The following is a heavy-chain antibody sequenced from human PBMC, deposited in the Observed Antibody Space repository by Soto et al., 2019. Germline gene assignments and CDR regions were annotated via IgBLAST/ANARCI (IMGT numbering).Heavy chain of an antibody. CDR1: GFTFSSSD. CDR3: ARGDNSGWSAFDV. J-gene: IGHJ3*01. Sequence: EVQLVESGGNLVQPGGSLRLSCAASGFTFSSSDMHWVRQDTGKGREGVSAIGTAGDTYYPDSVKGRFTISRENAKNSLYLQMNSLRAGDTAVYYCARGDNSGWSAFDVWGQGTMVTVSS. CDR2: IGTAGDT. D-gene: IGHD6-19*01. V-gene: IGHV3-13*01.